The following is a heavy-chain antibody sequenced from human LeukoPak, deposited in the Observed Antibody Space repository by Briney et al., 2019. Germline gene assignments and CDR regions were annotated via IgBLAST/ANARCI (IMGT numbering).Heavy chain of an antibody. V-gene: IGHV3-30-3*01. D-gene: IGHD5-18*01. Sequence: GGSLRLSCAASGFTFSSYAMHWVRQAPGKGLEWVAVISYDGSNKYYADSVKGRFTISRDNSKNTLYLQMNSLRAEDTAVYYCAGTQLSYRYGPFWYLGQGTLVTVSS. CDR2: ISYDGSNK. CDR1: GFTFSSYA. J-gene: IGHJ4*01. CDR3: AGTQLSYRYGPFWY.